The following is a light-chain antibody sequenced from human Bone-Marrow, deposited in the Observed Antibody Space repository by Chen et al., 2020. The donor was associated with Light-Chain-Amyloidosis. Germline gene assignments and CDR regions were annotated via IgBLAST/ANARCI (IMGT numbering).Light chain of an antibody. CDR3: GSWNEGLSGPV. J-gene: IGLJ3*02. CDR2: RNN. Sequence: ALTQSPSASGTLGQRVTSSGSADNSNIGCTYVYWYHQYPGTAPKIITYRNNLRPSGVPDRFSGSKSGASASLAISGLRAEDEADYYSGSWNEGLSGPVFGGGTRLTVL. CDR1: NSNIGCTY. V-gene: IGLV1-47*01.